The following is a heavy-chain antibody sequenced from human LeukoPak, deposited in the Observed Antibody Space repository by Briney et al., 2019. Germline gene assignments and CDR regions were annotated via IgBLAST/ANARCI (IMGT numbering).Heavy chain of an antibody. J-gene: IGHJ4*02. CDR2: IYYSGST. Sequence: SETLSLTCTVSGGSISSYYWSWIRQPPGKGLEWIGYIYYSGSTNYNPTLKSRVTISVDTSKNQFSLKLSSVTAADTAVYYCARQHDYYDSSGPFDYWGQGTLVTVSS. V-gene: IGHV4-59*08. CDR3: ARQHDYYDSSGPFDY. CDR1: GGSISSYY. D-gene: IGHD3-22*01.